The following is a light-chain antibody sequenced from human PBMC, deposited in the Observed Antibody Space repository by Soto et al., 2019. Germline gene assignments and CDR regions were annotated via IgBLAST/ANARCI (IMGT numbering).Light chain of an antibody. CDR1: QSISSW. J-gene: IGKJ1*01. V-gene: IGKV1-5*03. CDR3: HYCTNYCWT. Sequence: DIPLTQSPSTLSASVGDRVTITCRASQSISSWLAWYQQKPGKAPKFLIYKTSNLESGVPSKFSGSGSGTEFTLTISSMKSDDFATYCCHYCTNYCWTFGQGTKVDIK. CDR2: KTS.